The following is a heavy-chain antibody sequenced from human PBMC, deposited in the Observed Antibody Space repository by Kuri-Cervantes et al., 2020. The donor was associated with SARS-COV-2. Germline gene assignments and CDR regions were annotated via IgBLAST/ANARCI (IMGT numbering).Heavy chain of an antibody. J-gene: IGHJ6*03. CDR3: ARDPAAGLYYYYMDV. CDR1: GLTFSHAW. Sequence: GGSLRLSCAASGLTFSHAWMTWVRQAPGKGLEWVGRIKSKTDGGTTDYAAPVKGRFTISRDNAKNSLYLQMNSLRAEDTAVYYCARDPAAGLYYYYMDVWGKGTTVTVSS. CDR2: IKSKTDGGTT. V-gene: IGHV3-15*01. D-gene: IGHD6-13*01.